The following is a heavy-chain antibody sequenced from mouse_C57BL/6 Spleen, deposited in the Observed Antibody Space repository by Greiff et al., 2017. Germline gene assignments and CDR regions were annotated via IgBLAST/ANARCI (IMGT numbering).Heavy chain of an antibody. CDR1: GFTFSNYW. J-gene: IGHJ4*01. CDR2: IRLKSDNYAT. D-gene: IGHD1-1*01. CDR3: TDGSSSYAMDY. V-gene: IGHV6-3*01. Sequence: EVMLVESGGGLVQPGGSMKLSCVASGFTFSNYWMNWVRQSPEKGLEWVAQIRLKSDNYATHYAESVKGRFTISRDDSKSSVYLQMNNLRAEDTGIYYCTDGSSSYAMDYWGQGTSVTVSS.